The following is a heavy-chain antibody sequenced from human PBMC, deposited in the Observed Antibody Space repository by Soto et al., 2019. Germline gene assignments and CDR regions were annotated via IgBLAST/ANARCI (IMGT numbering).Heavy chain of an antibody. V-gene: IGHV3-30*18. CDR1: GFTFSSYG. D-gene: IGHD7-27*01. Sequence: GGSLRLSCAASGFTFSSYGMHWVRQAPGKGLEWVAVISYDGSNKYYADSVKGRFTISRDNSKNTLYLQMNSLRAEDTAVYYCAKEDRGLGHYYYGMDVWGQGTTVTVSS. CDR2: ISYDGSNK. J-gene: IGHJ6*02. CDR3: AKEDRGLGHYYYGMDV.